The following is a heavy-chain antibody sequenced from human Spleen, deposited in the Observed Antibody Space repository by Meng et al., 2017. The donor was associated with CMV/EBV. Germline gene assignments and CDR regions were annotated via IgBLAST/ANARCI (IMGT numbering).Heavy chain of an antibody. Sequence: GGSLRLSCAAAGFTFSSYDMTWVRQAPGKGPEWISYISSSGSTIHNADSVKGRFSISRDNAKNSLYLQLNSLRAEDTAVYYCAKAFSASWYREYYDDWGQGTLVTVSS. CDR2: ISSSGSTI. J-gene: IGHJ4*02. CDR3: AKAFSASWYREYYDD. CDR1: GFTFSSYD. V-gene: IGHV3-48*03. D-gene: IGHD6-13*01.